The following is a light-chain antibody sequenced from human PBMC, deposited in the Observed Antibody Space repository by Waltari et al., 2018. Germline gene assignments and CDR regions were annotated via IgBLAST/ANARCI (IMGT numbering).Light chain of an antibody. CDR3: ATWDDTLSGPRV. Sequence: QSVLTQPPSVSGTPGQRVTISCSGTTSNIGSNSVYWYQQLPGTAPKLLIYRNYHRPSGVPTRFSCSRSGTSASLAISGLQSEDEADYYCATWDDTLSGPRVFGGGTRLTVL. V-gene: IGLV1-47*01. CDR1: TSNIGSNS. CDR2: RNY. J-gene: IGLJ3*02.